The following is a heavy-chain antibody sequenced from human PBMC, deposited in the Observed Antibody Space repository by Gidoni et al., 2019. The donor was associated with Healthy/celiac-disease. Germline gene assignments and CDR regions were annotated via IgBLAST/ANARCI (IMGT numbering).Heavy chain of an antibody. D-gene: IGHD5-12*01. CDR3: ARGGSTGYDDNFDY. Sequence: QVQLQASGPGLVKPSVTLSLTCTVSGASLSSYYWRWIRQHPGKGLEWIGYIYYSGSTNYNPSRKSRVTISVDTSKNQFSLKLSSVTAADTAVDYCARGGSTGYDDNFDYWGQGTLVTVSS. CDR1: GASLSSYY. J-gene: IGHJ4*02. CDR2: IYYSGST. V-gene: IGHV4-59*01.